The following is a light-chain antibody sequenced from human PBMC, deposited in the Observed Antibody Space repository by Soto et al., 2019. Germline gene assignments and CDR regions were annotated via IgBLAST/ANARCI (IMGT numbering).Light chain of an antibody. CDR2: GAS. CDR3: QQYNNWPWT. V-gene: IGKV3-15*01. Sequence: EIVMTQSPATLSVSPGERATLSCRARQSVSSNLAWYQQKPGQAPRLLIYGASTRATGIPARFSGSGSGTEFTLTISSRQSEDFAVYYCQQYNNWPWTFCQGTKVESK. J-gene: IGKJ1*01. CDR1: QSVSSN.